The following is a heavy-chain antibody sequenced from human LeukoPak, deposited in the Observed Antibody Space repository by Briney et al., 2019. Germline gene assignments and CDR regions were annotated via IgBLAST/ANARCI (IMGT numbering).Heavy chain of an antibody. CDR2: INPSGGST. CDR3: ARDVFSSGYYVARYYFDY. CDR1: GYTFTTYY. D-gene: IGHD3-22*01. J-gene: IGHJ4*02. V-gene: IGHV1-46*01. Sequence: ASVKVSCKASGYTFTTYYMHWVRQAPGQGLEWMAIINPSGGSTSYAQKFQGRVTMTRDTSTSTVYMELSSLRSEDTAVYYCARDVFSSGYYVARYYFDYWGQGTLLTVSS.